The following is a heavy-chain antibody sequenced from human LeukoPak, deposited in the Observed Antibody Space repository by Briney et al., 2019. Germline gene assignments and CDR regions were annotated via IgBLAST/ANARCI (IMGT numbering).Heavy chain of an antibody. CDR1: GYTFTGYY. J-gene: IGHJ3*02. CDR2: INPNSGGT. V-gene: IGHV1-2*02. CDR3: AREGYYDSSGYKDAFDI. Sequence: EASVKVSCKAFGYTFTGYYMHWVRQAPGQGLEWMGWINPNSGGTNYAQKFQGRVTMTRDTSFSTAYMELSRLRSDDTAVYYCAREGYYDSSGYKDAFDIWGQGTMVTVSS. D-gene: IGHD3-22*01.